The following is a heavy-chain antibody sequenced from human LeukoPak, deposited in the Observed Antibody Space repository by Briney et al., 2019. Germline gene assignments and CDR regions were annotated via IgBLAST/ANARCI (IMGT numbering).Heavy chain of an antibody. J-gene: IGHJ4*02. Sequence: GGSLRLSCVASGFSLSSYATAWVRQAPGKGLVWVSRINPDGSYTDYADSVEGRFTISRDNTKNTLYLQMNSLRADDTSLYFCAKDVRGARDYWGQGTLVTVSS. CDR1: GFSLSSYA. CDR3: AKDVRGARDY. V-gene: IGHV3-74*01. CDR2: INPDGSYT. D-gene: IGHD1-26*01.